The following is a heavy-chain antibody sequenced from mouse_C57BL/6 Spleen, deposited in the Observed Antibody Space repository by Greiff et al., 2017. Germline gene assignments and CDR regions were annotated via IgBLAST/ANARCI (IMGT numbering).Heavy chain of an antibody. CDR2: ILPGSGST. J-gene: IGHJ4*01. CDR1: GYTFTSYW. D-gene: IGHD1-1*01. CDR3: ARWLPGSSDAGYAMDY. V-gene: IGHV1-9*01. Sequence: QVQLQQSGAELMKPGASVKLSCKASGYTFTSYWIEWVKQRPGNGLEWIGEILPGSGSTNYNEKVKGKDTFTADTSSNTAYMQLSSLTTEDSDSYYGARWLPGSSDAGYAMDYWGQGTSVTVSS.